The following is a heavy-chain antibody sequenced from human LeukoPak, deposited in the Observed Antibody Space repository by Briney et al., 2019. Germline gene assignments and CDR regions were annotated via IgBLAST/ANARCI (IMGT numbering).Heavy chain of an antibody. V-gene: IGHV1-46*01. CDR3: ARLYNFWSGYLAY. CDR2: INPSGGST. Sequence: GASVKVSCKASGYTFIGYYIHWVRQAPGQGLEWMGIINPSGGSTSYAQKFQGRVTMTRDMSTSTVYMELSSLRSEDTAVYYCARLYNFWSGYLAYWGQGTLVTVSS. D-gene: IGHD3-3*01. CDR1: GYTFIGYY. J-gene: IGHJ4*02.